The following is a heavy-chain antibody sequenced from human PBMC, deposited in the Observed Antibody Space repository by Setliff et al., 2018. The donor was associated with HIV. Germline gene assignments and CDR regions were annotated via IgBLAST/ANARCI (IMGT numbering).Heavy chain of an antibody. CDR2: INHSGST. J-gene: IGHJ6*03. Sequence: SETLSLTCAVYGESFSGYYWSWIRQPPGKGLEWIGEINHSGSTNYNPSLKSRVTMSVDTSKNQFSLKLNSVTAADTAVYYCTRRKYYGSGIYYGYHYYMDVWDKGTTVTVSS. V-gene: IGHV4-34*01. CDR1: GESFSGYY. D-gene: IGHD3-10*01. CDR3: TRRKYYGSGIYYGYHYYMDV.